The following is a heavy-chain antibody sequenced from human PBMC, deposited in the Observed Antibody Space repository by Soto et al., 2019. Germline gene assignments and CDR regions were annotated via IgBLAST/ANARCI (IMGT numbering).Heavy chain of an antibody. V-gene: IGHV3-21*06. D-gene: IGHD1-1*01. J-gene: IGHJ4*02. CDR1: GFTLSSFD. Sequence: GGSLRLSCATSGFTLSSFDMDWVRQAPGKGLEWVSSIHRASTYIYYADSVRGRFTISRDNAKSSLYLQMNSLTVEDTAVYYCARRAVATYHFFDYWGQGALVTVSS. CDR2: IHRASTYI. CDR3: ARRAVATYHFFDY.